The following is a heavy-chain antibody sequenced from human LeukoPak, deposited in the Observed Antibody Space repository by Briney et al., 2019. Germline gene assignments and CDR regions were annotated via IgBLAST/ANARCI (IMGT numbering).Heavy chain of an antibody. D-gene: IGHD2/OR15-2a*01. Sequence: GGSLRLSCAASGFTLRTYWMSWVRQAPGKGLEWVASIKRDGSEKYYVDSVKGRFTISRDNAKNSLYLQMNSLRAEDTAVYHCVREASGSTKGVSGTFDIWGQGTLVTVSS. CDR3: VREASGSTKGVSGTFDI. V-gene: IGHV3-7*01. CDR2: IKRDGSEK. J-gene: IGHJ3*02. CDR1: GFTLRTYW.